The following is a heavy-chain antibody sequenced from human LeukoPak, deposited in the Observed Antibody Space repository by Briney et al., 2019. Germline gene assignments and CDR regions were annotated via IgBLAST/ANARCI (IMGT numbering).Heavy chain of an antibody. CDR3: ARDVIDGRGYSYGYDY. D-gene: IGHD5-18*01. Sequence: GASVKVSCKASGYTFSSHAMHRVRQAPGQRLEWMGWVNAGNGKTKYSQKFQGRVTITRDTSASTAYMELSSLRSEDTAVYYCARDVIDGRGYSYGYDYWGQGTLVTVSS. CDR2: VNAGNGKT. J-gene: IGHJ4*02. V-gene: IGHV1-3*01. CDR1: GYTFSSHA.